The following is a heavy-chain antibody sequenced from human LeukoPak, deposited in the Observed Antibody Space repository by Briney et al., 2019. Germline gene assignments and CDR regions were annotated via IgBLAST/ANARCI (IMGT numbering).Heavy chain of an antibody. CDR3: AELGVTMIGGV. CDR2: ISSSGSTI. Sequence: GGSLRLSCAASGFTFSSYELNWVRQAPGKGLEWVSYISSSGSTIYYADSVKGRFTISRDNAKNSLYLQMNSLRAEDTAVYYCAELGVTMIGGVWGKGTTVTISS. J-gene: IGHJ6*04. CDR1: GFTFSSYE. D-gene: IGHD3-10*02. V-gene: IGHV3-48*03.